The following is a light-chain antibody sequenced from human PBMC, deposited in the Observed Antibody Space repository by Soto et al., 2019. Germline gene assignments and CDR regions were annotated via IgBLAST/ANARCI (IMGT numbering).Light chain of an antibody. CDR2: GAS. CDR3: QQYGSSTT. CDR1: QSVSSSY. V-gene: IGKV3-20*01. J-gene: IGKJ4*01. Sequence: EIVLTQSPGTLSLSPGERATLSYRASQSVSSSYLAWYQQKPGQAPRLLIYGASSRATGIPDRFSGSGSGTDFTLTISRLEPEDFAVYYCQQYGSSTTFGGGTKVEIK.